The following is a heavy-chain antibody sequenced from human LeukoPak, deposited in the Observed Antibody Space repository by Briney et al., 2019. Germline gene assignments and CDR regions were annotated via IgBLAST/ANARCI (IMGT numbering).Heavy chain of an antibody. V-gene: IGHV3-30*02. CDR1: GFTFSSYG. Sequence: GGSLRLSCAASGFTFSSYGMHWVRQAPGKGLEWVAFIRYDGSNKYYADSVKGRFTISRDNSKNTLYLQMNSLRAEDTAVYYCARDPSVAGTDGWFDPWGQGTLVTVSS. CDR3: ARDPSVAGTDGWFDP. CDR2: IRYDGSNK. D-gene: IGHD6-19*01. J-gene: IGHJ5*02.